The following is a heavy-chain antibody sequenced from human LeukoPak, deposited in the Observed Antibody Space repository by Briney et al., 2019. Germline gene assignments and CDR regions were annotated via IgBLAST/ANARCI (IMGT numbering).Heavy chain of an antibody. CDR3: ARGGDYGDLSNYFDY. J-gene: IGHJ4*02. Sequence: GRSLRLSCAASGFTFSSYAISWVRQAPGQGLEWMGGIIPIFGTANYAQKFQGRVTITTDESTSTAYMELSSLRSEDTAVYYCARGGDYGDLSNYFDYWGQGTLVTVSS. V-gene: IGHV1-69*05. CDR1: GFTFSSYA. D-gene: IGHD4-17*01. CDR2: IIPIFGTA.